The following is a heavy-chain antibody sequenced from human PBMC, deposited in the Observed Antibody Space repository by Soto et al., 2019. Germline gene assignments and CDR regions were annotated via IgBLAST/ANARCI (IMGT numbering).Heavy chain of an antibody. J-gene: IGHJ4*02. CDR1: GFTFSSYA. V-gene: IGHV3-23*01. D-gene: IGHD4-17*01. Sequence: PGGSLRLSCAASGFTFSSYAMHWVRQAPGKGLEWVSVISDSGGITYYADSVKGRFTISRDNSKNTLYLQMNSLRAEDTAVYYCAKDLKTTVVRAYDCWGQGTLVTSPQ. CDR3: AKDLKTTVVRAYDC. CDR2: ISDSGGIT.